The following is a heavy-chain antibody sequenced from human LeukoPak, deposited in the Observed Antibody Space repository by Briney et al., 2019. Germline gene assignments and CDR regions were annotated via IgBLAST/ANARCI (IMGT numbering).Heavy chain of an antibody. J-gene: IGHJ6*03. Sequence: GESLKISCKGSGYSFSDYWIGWVRQVPGKGLEWMGIIYPGEDDIRYSPSFQGQVTISADKSISTAYLQWSSLKASDTAMYYCARQRVSIYYYYYYMDVWGKGTTVTVSS. D-gene: IGHD2-8*01. CDR2: IYPGEDDI. CDR1: GYSFSDYW. CDR3: ARQRVSIYYYYYYMDV. V-gene: IGHV5-51*01.